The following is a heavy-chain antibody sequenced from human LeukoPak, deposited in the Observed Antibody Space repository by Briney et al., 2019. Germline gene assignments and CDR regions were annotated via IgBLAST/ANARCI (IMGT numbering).Heavy chain of an antibody. CDR2: ISSGGTTI. CDR1: GFTFSGYN. D-gene: IGHD6-13*01. J-gene: IGHJ3*02. CDR3: ARDPSSSWYQGAIDI. Sequence: GGSLRLSCAASGFTFSGYNINWVRQAPGKGLEWISYISSGGTTIYYADSVEGRFTISRDNAKNSLYLQMNSLRDEDTAVYYCARDPSSSWYQGAIDIWGQGTMVTVSS. V-gene: IGHV3-48*02.